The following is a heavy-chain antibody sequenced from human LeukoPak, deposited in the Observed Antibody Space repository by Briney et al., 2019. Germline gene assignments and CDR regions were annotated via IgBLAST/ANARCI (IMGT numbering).Heavy chain of an antibody. CDR1: GYTFTSYY. CDR2: INPSGGST. V-gene: IGHV1-46*01. D-gene: IGHD5-18*01. J-gene: IGHJ4*02. Sequence: ASVKVSCKASGYTFTSYYMHWVRQAPGQGLEWMGIINPSGGSTSYAQKFQGRVTMTRDMSTSTVYMELSSLRPEDTAVYYCARAGYSYGNDYWGQGTLVTVSS. CDR3: ARAGYSYGNDY.